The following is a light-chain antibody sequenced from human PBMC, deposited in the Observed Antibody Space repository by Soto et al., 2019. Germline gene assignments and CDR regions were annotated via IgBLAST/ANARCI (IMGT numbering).Light chain of an antibody. CDR2: ATS. V-gene: IGKV1-12*01. J-gene: IGKJ4*01. CDR3: QQAHSFPLS. CDR1: QGFTSW. Sequence: DLQMAQSPSFVSASVGDRVTITCRASQGFTSWLAWYQQRAGKAPKLLIYATSTLQSGVPSRFSGSGSGTNFTLTINNLQPEDFATYYCQQAHSFPLSFGGGTTVEI.